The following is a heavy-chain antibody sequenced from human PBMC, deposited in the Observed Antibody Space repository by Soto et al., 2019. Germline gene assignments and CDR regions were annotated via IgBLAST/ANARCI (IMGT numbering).Heavy chain of an antibody. D-gene: IGHD2-2*01. CDR3: ARVPDR. CDR2: IYHSGST. J-gene: IGHJ5*02. CDR1: SDSVSSSSYT. V-gene: IGHV4-39*07. Sequence: SETLSLTCTVSSDSVSSSSYTWGWIRQPPGKGPEWIGYIYHSGSTYYNPSLKSRVTISVDTSKNQFSLKLSSVTAADTAVYYCARVPDRWGQGTPVTVSS.